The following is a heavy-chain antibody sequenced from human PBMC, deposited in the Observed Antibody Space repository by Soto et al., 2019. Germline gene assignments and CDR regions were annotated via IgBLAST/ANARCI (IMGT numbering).Heavy chain of an antibody. Sequence: VKVSCKAPGYTFSSNYIHWVRQAPGQGLEWMRWINPITGGTNYAPKFQGRVTMTRDTSITTAYMELSRLRSDDTAVYYCARNYYDCSDRDYLDYWGQGSPVTVSS. CDR2: INPITGGT. CDR3: ARNYYDCSDRDYLDY. CDR1: GYTFSSNY. V-gene: IGHV1-2*02. D-gene: IGHD3-22*01. J-gene: IGHJ4*02.